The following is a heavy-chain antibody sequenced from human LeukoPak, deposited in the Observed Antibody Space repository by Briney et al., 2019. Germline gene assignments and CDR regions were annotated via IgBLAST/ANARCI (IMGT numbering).Heavy chain of an antibody. Sequence: PGGSLRLSCAASGFTFSSYEMNWVRQAPGKGLEWVSYISSSGSTIYYADSVKGRFAISRDNSKNTVYLQMNSLRAEDSALYYCTRWNGYADYWGQGTLVTVSS. CDR1: GFTFSSYE. CDR3: TRWNGYADY. D-gene: IGHD5-12*01. V-gene: IGHV3-48*03. CDR2: ISSSGSTI. J-gene: IGHJ4*02.